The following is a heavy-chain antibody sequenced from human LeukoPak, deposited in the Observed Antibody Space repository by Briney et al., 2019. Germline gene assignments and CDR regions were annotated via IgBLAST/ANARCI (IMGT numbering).Heavy chain of an antibody. CDR2: INPNSGGT. CDR1: RYTFTGYY. CDR3: ARDQTSGYYYMYYFDY. J-gene: IGHJ4*02. D-gene: IGHD3-22*01. V-gene: IGHV1-2*02. Sequence: ASVKVSCKASRYTFTGYYMHWVRQAPGQGIEWMGWINPNSGGTNYAQKFQGRVTMTRDTSISTAYMELSRLRSDDTAVYYCARDQTSGYYYMYYFDYWGQGTLVTVSS.